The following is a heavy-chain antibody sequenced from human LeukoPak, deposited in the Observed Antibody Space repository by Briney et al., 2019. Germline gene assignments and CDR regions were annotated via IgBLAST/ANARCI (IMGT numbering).Heavy chain of an antibody. CDR1: GYSFTSYW. CDR2: IYPDDSDT. Sequence: GESLKISCKGSGYSFTSYWIGWVRQMPGKGLEWMGIIYPDDSDTRYSPSFQGQVPISADKSITTAYLQWSSVKASDTAMYYCARHERSGNYFDYWGQGTLVTVSS. D-gene: IGHD1-26*01. CDR3: ARHERSGNYFDY. J-gene: IGHJ4*02. V-gene: IGHV5-51*01.